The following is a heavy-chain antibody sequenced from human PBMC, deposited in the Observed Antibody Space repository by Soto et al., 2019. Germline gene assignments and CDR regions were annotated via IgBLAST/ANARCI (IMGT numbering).Heavy chain of an antibody. CDR2: ISAYNGKR. CDR3: ARGRIVASIHDAFEI. CDR1: GYPFTSYG. D-gene: IGHD5-12*01. J-gene: IGHJ3*02. V-gene: IGHV1-18*01. Sequence: QGQLLQSGDEVKTPGASVRVSCRASGYPFTSYGISWVRQAPGQGLVGVAWISAYNGKRDTAQKFQDRVTMTLDTSTDTAHMDLGDLTSADTAVYYCARGRIVASIHDAFEIWGQGTKVTVSS.